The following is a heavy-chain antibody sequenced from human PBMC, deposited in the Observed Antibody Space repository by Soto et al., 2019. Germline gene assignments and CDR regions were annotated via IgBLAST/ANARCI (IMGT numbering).Heavy chain of an antibody. D-gene: IGHD6-25*01. V-gene: IGHV4-31*03. CDR2: IYYSGST. Sequence: PSETLSLTCTVSGGSISSGGYYWSWIRQHPGKGLEWIGYIYYSGSTYYNPSLKSRVTISVDTSKNQFSLKLSSVTAADTAVYYCAREILIPSADGMGVWGQGTLVTVSS. CDR1: GGSISSGGYY. J-gene: IGHJ4*02. CDR3: AREILIPSADGMGV.